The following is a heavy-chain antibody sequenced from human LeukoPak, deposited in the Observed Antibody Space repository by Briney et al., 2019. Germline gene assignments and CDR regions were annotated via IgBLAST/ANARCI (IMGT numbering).Heavy chain of an antibody. CDR1: GGSISSYY. D-gene: IGHD2-21*02. V-gene: IGHV4-59*01. J-gene: IGHJ4*02. CDR3: ARGPVVTAPYFDY. Sequence: SETLSLTCTVSGGSISSYYWSWIRQPPGKGLEWIGYIYYSGSTSYNPSLKSRVTISVDTSKNQFSLKLSSVTAADTAVYYCARGPVVTAPYFDYWGQGTLVTVSS. CDR2: IYYSGST.